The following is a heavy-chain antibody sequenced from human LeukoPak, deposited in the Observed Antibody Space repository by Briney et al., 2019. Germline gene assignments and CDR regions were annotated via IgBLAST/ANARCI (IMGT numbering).Heavy chain of an antibody. J-gene: IGHJ6*03. CDR2: IYYSGST. D-gene: IGHD3-22*01. Sequence: SETLSLTCTVSGGSISSSNYFWGWIRQPPGKGLEWIGSIYYSGSTYYNPSLRSRVTISVDTSKNQFSLKLSSVTAADTAVYYCARSSEGRYYYDSSGFSYYYYYMDVWGKGTTVTISS. V-gene: IGHV4-39*07. CDR1: GGSISSSNYF. CDR3: ARSSEGRYYYDSSGFSYYYYYMDV.